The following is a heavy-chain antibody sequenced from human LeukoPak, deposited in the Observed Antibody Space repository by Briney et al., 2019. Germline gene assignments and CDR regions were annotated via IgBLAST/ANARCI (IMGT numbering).Heavy chain of an antibody. Sequence: GRSLRPSCAASGFTFDDYGMSWVRQAPGKGLEWVSGINWNGGSTGYADSVKGRFTISRDNAKNSLYLQMNSLRAEDTALYYCARDLWGYDSSGYYYSYWGQGTLVTVSS. CDR3: ARDLWGYDSSGYYYSY. V-gene: IGHV3-20*04. J-gene: IGHJ4*02. CDR1: GFTFDDYG. D-gene: IGHD3-22*01. CDR2: INWNGGST.